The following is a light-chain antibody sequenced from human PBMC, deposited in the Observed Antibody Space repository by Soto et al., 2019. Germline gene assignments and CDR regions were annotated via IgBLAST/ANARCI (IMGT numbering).Light chain of an antibody. CDR2: AAS. CDR3: QQYYSYPLT. Sequence: AIRMTQSPSSFSTSTGDRVTITCRASQGISNYLAWYQQKPGKAPKLLIYAASTLQSGVPSRFSGSGSGTDFTLTISCLQSEDFATYYCQQYYSYPLTFGQGTRLEIK. J-gene: IGKJ5*01. CDR1: QGISNY. V-gene: IGKV1-8*01.